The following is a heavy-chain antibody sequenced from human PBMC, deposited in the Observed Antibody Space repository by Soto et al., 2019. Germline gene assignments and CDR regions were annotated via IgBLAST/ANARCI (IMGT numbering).Heavy chain of an antibody. J-gene: IGHJ4*02. CDR1: GFTFSSYA. V-gene: IGHV3-23*01. D-gene: IGHD3-22*01. CDR3: AKGLTLIVVVMYYFDY. Sequence: PGGSLRLSCAASGFTFSSYAMSWVRQAPGKGLEWVSAISGSGSSTYYADSVKGRFTISRDNSKNTLYLQMNILRAEDTAVYYCAKGLTLIVVVMYYFDYWGQGTLVTVSS. CDR2: ISGSGSST.